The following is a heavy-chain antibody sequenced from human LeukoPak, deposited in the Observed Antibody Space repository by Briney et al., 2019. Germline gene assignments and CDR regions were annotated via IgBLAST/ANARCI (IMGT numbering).Heavy chain of an antibody. CDR1: GYTFTSYD. J-gene: IGHJ4*02. V-gene: IGHV1-8*01. CDR2: MNPNSGNT. D-gene: IGHD2-15*01. Sequence: GASVKVSCKASGYTFTSYDINWVRQATGQGLEWTGWMNPNSGNTGYAQKFQGRVTMTRNTSISTAYMELSSLRSEDTAVYHCARGPRYCSGGSCYIYFDYWGQGTLVTVSS. CDR3: ARGPRYCSGGSCYIYFDY.